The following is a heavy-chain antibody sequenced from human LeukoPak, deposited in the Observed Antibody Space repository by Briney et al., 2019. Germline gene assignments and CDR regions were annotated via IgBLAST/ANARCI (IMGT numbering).Heavy chain of an antibody. V-gene: IGHV4-39*01. CDR3: ARHLRSATGSYYWSDS. Sequence: PSETLSLTCTVSGDSISGGSDYYWGWIRQPPEKGLEWSGGIYYSGSTYYNPSLKSRVTISVDTSKNQFSLKLSSVTAADAAVYYCARHLRSATGSYYWSDSWGQGALVTVSS. J-gene: IGHJ5*01. CDR1: GDSISGGSDYY. D-gene: IGHD1-26*01. CDR2: IYYSGST.